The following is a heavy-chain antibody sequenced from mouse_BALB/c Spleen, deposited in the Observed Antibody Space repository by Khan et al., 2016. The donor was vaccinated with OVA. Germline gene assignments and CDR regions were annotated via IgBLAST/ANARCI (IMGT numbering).Heavy chain of an antibody. D-gene: IGHD2-1*01. V-gene: IGHV3-2*02. CDR2: ISYSGST. J-gene: IGHJ1*01. Sequence: EVQLVESGPGLVKPSQSLSLTCTVTGYSITSDYAWNWIRQFPGNKLEWMGYISYSGSTSYNPSLKSRITITRDTSKNQFYLQLNSVTTGDTATCYCARRAYYANGYFDVWGAGTTVTVSA. CDR1: GYSITSDYA. CDR3: ARRAYYANGYFDV.